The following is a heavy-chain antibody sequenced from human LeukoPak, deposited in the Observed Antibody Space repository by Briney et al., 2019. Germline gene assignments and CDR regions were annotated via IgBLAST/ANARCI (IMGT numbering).Heavy chain of an antibody. CDR2: INPSGGST. CDR1: GYTFTSYY. Sequence: ASVKVSCKASGYTFTSYYMHWVRQAPGQGLEWMGIINPSGGSTSYAQKFQGRVTITADESTSTAYMELSSLRSEDTAVYYCAREIKSLLLRYFDWLSNGMDVWGQWTTVTVSS. V-gene: IGHV1-46*01. D-gene: IGHD3-9*01. CDR3: AREIKSLLLRYFDWLSNGMDV. J-gene: IGHJ6*02.